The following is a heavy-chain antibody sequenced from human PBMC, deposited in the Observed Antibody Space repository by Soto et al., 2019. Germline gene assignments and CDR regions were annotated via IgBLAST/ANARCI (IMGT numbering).Heavy chain of an antibody. D-gene: IGHD6-19*01. J-gene: IGHJ3*02. Sequence: ASVKVSCKASGYTFTSYGISWVRQAPGQGLEWMGWISAYNGNTNYAQKLRGRVTMTTDTSTSTAYMELRSLRSDDTAVYYCARDRSVAGERYAFDIWGEGTMVTVSS. CDR3: ARDRSVAGERYAFDI. CDR2: ISAYNGNT. CDR1: GYTFTSYG. V-gene: IGHV1-18*04.